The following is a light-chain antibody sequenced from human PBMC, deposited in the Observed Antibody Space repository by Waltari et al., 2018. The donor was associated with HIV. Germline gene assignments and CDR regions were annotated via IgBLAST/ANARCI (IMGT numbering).Light chain of an antibody. CDR1: RSNIGDNT. CDR2: KSD. CDR3: ATWDDSLNGRV. Sequence: QSVLTQPPSASGTPGPRVTISCSGGRSNIGDNTVNWYQHLPGTAPKLLIYKSDQRPSGVPDRFSGSKSDTSASLAISGLQSEDEADYYCATWDDSLNGRVFGGGTKLTVL. V-gene: IGLV1-44*01. J-gene: IGLJ3*02.